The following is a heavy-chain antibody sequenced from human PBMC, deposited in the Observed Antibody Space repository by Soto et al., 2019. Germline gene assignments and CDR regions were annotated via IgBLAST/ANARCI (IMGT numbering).Heavy chain of an antibody. CDR1: GDSIRSYY. J-gene: IGHJ4*02. Sequence: QVQLQESGPGLVKPSETLSLTCSVSGDSIRSYYWSWIRQPPGKGLEWIGYISHSAGTKYNPSVKRRVTISMDTSRNQLSLKMTSVTADDTAVYYCTRGGSGYSSTWAAHWGQGTLVTVSS. CDR3: TRGGSGYSSTWAAH. V-gene: IGHV4-59*01. CDR2: ISHSAGT. D-gene: IGHD2-2*01.